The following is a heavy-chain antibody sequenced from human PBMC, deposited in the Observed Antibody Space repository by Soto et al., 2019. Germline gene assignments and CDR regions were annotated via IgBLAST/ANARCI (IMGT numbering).Heavy chain of an antibody. V-gene: IGHV3-21*01. CDR2: ISPSTSHI. CDR3: SGCSGGACHQNYGMDV. Sequence: EVHLMESGGGLVKPGGSLRLSCAVSGFTFSSCTMNWVRQAPGKGLEWVSSISPSTSHIYYADSVKGRFTISRDNAKNSLFLQMNSLRDENTAVYYCSGCSGGACHQNYGMDVWGQGTTVTVSS. J-gene: IGHJ6*02. CDR1: GFTFSSCT. D-gene: IGHD2-15*01.